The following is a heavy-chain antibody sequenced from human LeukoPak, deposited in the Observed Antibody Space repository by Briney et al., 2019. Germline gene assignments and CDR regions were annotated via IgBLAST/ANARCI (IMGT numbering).Heavy chain of an antibody. D-gene: IGHD6-19*01. V-gene: IGHV3-72*01. J-gene: IGHJ4*02. Sequence: PGGSLRLSCVASGFTFIVIYMDWFRQAPGKGLEWLGRFRNEIHTTEYAASVKGRLTFSRDDSKRSLCLQMNHLKNEDTAVYYCVRPHGNGWSTHYFDYRGQGTMVTVSS. CDR1: GFTFIVIY. CDR2: FRNEIHTT. CDR3: VRPHGNGWSTHYFDY.